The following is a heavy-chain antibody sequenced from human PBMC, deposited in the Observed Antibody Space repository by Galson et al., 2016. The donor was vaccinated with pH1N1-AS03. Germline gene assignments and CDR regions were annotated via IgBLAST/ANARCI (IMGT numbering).Heavy chain of an antibody. D-gene: IGHD3-16*01. CDR1: GFTINNNY. CDR2: IYGGGDT. J-gene: IGHJ4*02. Sequence: SLRLSCAASGFTINNNYMSWVRQAPGKGLEWVSVIYGGGDTFYADSVKGRFTISRDNSKKTVYLQMNSLRVEDTAVYYCAREPWGSTQGEYWGQGTLVTVPS. V-gene: IGHV3-53*01. CDR3: AREPWGSTQGEY.